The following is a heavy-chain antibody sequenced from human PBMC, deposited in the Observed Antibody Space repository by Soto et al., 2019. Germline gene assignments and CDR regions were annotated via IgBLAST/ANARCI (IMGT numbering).Heavy chain of an antibody. CDR3: ARDYFDRSGLYGMDL. D-gene: IGHD3-22*01. CDR1: GYTFIGYY. CDR2: INPDTDDT. J-gene: IGHJ6*02. Sequence: GASVKASCKASGYTFIGYYMYWVRQDTGQGLEWMGWINPDTDDTHYAQKFQGRLIMTRDTSINTVYMELSRLTSDDTAVYYCARDYFDRSGLYGMDLWGQGTTVTVSS. V-gene: IGHV1-2*02.